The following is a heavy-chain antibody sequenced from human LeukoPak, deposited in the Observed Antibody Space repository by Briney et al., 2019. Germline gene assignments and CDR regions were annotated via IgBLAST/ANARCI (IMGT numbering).Heavy chain of an antibody. CDR3: ATRDYSTP. CDR2: ISEDGGST. Sequence: GGSLRLSCAASGFTFDDYAMHWVRHAPGKGLEWVSLISEDGGSTYYADSVKGRFTISRDNSKNSLYLQMNSLRTEDTALHDCATRDYSTPWGQGTLVTVSS. D-gene: IGHD4-11*01. V-gene: IGHV3-43*02. CDR1: GFTFDDYA. J-gene: IGHJ5*02.